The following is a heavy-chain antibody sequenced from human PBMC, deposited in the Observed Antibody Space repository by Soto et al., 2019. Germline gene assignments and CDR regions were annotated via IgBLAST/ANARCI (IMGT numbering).Heavy chain of an antibody. J-gene: IGHJ1*01. CDR1: GFTFSSSA. V-gene: IGHV3-23*01. D-gene: IGHD5-12*01. CDR2: ISGNGDTT. CDR3: AKIRGYDLGSTTFQH. Sequence: EVQLLELGGGLVQPGGSLRLSCAASGFTFSSSAMSWVRQAPGKGLDWVSAISGNGDTTYYADSVKGRFTISRDISKNTLYLQMNSLRAEDTAVYYCAKIRGYDLGSTTFQHWGQGTLVTVSS.